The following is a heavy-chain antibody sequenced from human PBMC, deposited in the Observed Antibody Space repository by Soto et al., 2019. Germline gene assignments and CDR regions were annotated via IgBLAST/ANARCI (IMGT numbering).Heavy chain of an antibody. V-gene: IGHV1-46*01. CDR1: GYTFTSYY. CDR3: AREGPSLHYVWGSYRPNWFDP. D-gene: IGHD3-16*02. CDR2: INPSGGST. J-gene: IGHJ5*02. Sequence: SVKVSCKASGYTFTSYYMHWVRQAPGQGLEWMGIINPSGGSTSYAQKFQGRVTMTRDTSTSTVYMELSSLRPEDTAVYYCAREGPSLHYVWGSYRPNWFDPWGQGTLVTVSS.